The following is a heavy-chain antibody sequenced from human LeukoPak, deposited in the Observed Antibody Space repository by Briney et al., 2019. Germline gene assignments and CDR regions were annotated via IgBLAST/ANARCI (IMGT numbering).Heavy chain of an antibody. CDR1: GFTFSSYS. J-gene: IGHJ6*02. V-gene: IGHV3-30*03. CDR3: ASASGYYYYYGMDV. D-gene: IGHD3-10*01. Sequence: GGSLRLSCAASGFTFSSYSMNWVRQAPGKGLEWVAVISYDGSNKYYADSVKGRFTISRDNSKNTLYLQMNSLRAEDTAVYYCASASGYYYYYGMDVWGQGTTVTVSS. CDR2: ISYDGSNK.